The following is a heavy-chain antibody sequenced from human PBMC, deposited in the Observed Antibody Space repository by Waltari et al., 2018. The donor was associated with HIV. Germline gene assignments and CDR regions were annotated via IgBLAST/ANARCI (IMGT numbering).Heavy chain of an antibody. CDR3: ARMGLDDSSGWRPHGMDV. CDR1: GGTFRSYA. D-gene: IGHD3-22*01. Sequence: QVQLVQSGAEVKKPGSSVKVSCKASGGTFRSYALSWVRQAPGQGLEWMGGINPKLRTANYAKKFQGRVTITAEESTSTAYMELSSLRSEDTAMYYCARMGLDDSSGWRPHGMDVWGQGTTVTVSS. V-gene: IGHV1-69*13. J-gene: IGHJ6*02. CDR2: INPKLRTA.